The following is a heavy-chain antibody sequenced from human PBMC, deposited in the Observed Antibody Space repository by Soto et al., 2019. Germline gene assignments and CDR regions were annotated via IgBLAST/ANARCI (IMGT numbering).Heavy chain of an antibody. Sequence: SVKVSYKASGFTFTSSAMQWVRQARGQRLEWIGWIVVGSGNTNYAQKFQERVTITRDMSTSTAYMELSSLRSEDTAVYYCAAASYYYDSSGYYYAPYFDYWGQGTLVTVSS. CDR1: GFTFTSSA. CDR2: IVVGSGNT. V-gene: IGHV1-58*02. CDR3: AAASYYYDSSGYYYAPYFDY. J-gene: IGHJ4*02. D-gene: IGHD3-22*01.